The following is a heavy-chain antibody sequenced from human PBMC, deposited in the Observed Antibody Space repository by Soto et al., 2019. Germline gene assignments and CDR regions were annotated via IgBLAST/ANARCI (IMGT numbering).Heavy chain of an antibody. CDR1: GYTFTSYA. Sequence: GPSVKFSCKASGYTFTSYAMHWVRPAPGQRLEWMGWINAGNGNTKYSQKFQGRVTITRDTSASTAYMELSSLRSEDTAVYYCARHAVIAAAGIGAFDIWGQGTMVTVSS. J-gene: IGHJ3*02. CDR2: INAGNGNT. V-gene: IGHV1-3*01. CDR3: ARHAVIAAAGIGAFDI. D-gene: IGHD6-13*01.